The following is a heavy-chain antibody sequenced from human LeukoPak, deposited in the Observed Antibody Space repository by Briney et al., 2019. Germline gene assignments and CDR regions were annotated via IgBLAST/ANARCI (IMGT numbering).Heavy chain of an antibody. V-gene: IGHV3-23*01. CDR3: AKVSLNMVNDAFDI. CDR2: ISSTGGTA. Sequence: GGSLRLSCAASGFTFSSYSMNWVRQAPGKGLEWVSAISSTGGTAYYADSVKGRFTISRDNSRNTLYLQMNSLRAEDTAMYYCAKVSLNMVNDAFDIWGQGTMVSVSS. CDR1: GFTFSSYS. D-gene: IGHD4/OR15-4a*01. J-gene: IGHJ3*02.